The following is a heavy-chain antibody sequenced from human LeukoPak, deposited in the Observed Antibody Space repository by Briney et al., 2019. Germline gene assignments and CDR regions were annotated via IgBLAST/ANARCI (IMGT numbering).Heavy chain of an antibody. Sequence: SGGSLRLSCAASGFTVSSNYMTWVRQAPGKGLEWVSVLYSGAGTYYVDSVKGRFTISRDNSKNTLHLQMNILRAEDTAAYYCAKLGGNVAFWGQGTLVTVSS. J-gene: IGHJ4*02. V-gene: IGHV3-53*01. D-gene: IGHD4-23*01. CDR1: GFTVSSNY. CDR3: AKLGGNVAF. CDR2: LYSGAGT.